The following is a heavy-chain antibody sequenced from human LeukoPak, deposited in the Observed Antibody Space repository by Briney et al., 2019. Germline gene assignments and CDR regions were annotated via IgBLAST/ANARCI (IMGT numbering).Heavy chain of an antibody. V-gene: IGHV3-23*01. Sequence: GSLRLSCAASGFTFSDYYMSWIRQAPGKGLEWVSAISGSGGSTYYADSVKGRFTISRDNSKNTLYLQMNSLRAEDTAVYYCAKAARYSSSWGGYFDYWGQGTLVTVSS. CDR1: GFTFSDYY. D-gene: IGHD6-13*01. CDR2: ISGSGGST. CDR3: AKAARYSSSWGGYFDY. J-gene: IGHJ4*02.